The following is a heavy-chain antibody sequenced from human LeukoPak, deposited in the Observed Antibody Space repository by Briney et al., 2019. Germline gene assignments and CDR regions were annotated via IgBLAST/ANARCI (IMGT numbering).Heavy chain of an antibody. J-gene: IGHJ6*02. V-gene: IGHV1-18*01. CDR2: ISAYNGNT. D-gene: IGHD6-13*01. CDR3: ARDSSSWRNYYYYGMDV. CDR1: GYTFTSYG. Sequence: GASVKVSCKASGYTFTSYGISWVRQAPGQGLEWMGWISAYNGNTNYAQKLQGRVTMTTDTSTSTAYMELRSLRSDDTAVYYCARDSSSWRNYYYYGMDVWGQGTTVTVSS.